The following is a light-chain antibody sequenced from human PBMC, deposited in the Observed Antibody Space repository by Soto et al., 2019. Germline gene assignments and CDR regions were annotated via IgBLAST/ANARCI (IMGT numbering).Light chain of an antibody. CDR2: GAS. V-gene: IGKV3-15*01. CDR3: QQHNNWPVT. J-gene: IGKJ4*02. Sequence: EIVMTQSPATLSVSPGERATLSCRASQSVSSNLAWYQQKPGQAPRLLIYGASTRATGIPARFSGSGSGTEFTLTISSLQSEDFAVYYCQQHNNWPVTFGGGTRWIS. CDR1: QSVSSN.